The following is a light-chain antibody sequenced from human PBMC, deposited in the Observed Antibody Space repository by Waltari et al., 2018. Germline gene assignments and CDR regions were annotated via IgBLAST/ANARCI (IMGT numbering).Light chain of an antibody. CDR1: QSISRY. J-gene: IGKJ1*01. Sequence: EVVLTQFPGTLSLSPGERATLSCRASQSISRYLAWYQQRPGQAPRLLSYAASSRATGIPDRFSGSGSVTDFSLTISRLEPEDFAVYYCQNHERLPAMFGQGTKVEIK. CDR2: AAS. CDR3: QNHERLPAM. V-gene: IGKV3-20*01.